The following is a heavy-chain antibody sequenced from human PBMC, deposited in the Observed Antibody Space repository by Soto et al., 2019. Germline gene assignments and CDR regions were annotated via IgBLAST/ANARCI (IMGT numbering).Heavy chain of an antibody. D-gene: IGHD5-12*01. CDR1: GFTFSSYA. Sequence: EVELLESGGGLAQPGGSLRLSCAASGFTFSSYAMSWVRQAPGKGLEWVSAISGSGGSTYYADSVKGRFTISRDNSKNTLYLQMNSLRAEDTAVYYCAKESGYDYYYYYMDVWGKGTTVTVSS. CDR3: AKESGYDYYYYYMDV. CDR2: ISGSGGST. J-gene: IGHJ6*03. V-gene: IGHV3-23*01.